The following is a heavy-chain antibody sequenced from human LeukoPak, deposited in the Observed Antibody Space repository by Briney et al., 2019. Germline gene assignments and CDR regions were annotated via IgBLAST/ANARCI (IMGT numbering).Heavy chain of an antibody. D-gene: IGHD4/OR15-4a*01. Sequence: GGSLRLSCIVSGFTFSSYAMNWVRQAPGKGLEWVAVISGSGDNTYYADSVKGRFTISRDNSKDTLYLQMNSPRAEDTAVYYCAKALKSAYDYGPTDYWGQGTLVTVPS. CDR3: AKALKSAYDYGPTDY. V-gene: IGHV3-23*01. CDR2: ISGSGDNT. CDR1: GFTFSSYA. J-gene: IGHJ4*02.